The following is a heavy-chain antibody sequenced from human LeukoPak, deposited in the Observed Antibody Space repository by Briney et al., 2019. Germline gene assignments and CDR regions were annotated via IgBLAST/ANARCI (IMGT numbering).Heavy chain of an antibody. CDR1: GFTFSTYG. CDR2: ISYYGSKK. V-gene: IGHV3-30*18. D-gene: IGHD2-2*01. J-gene: IGHJ6*04. CDR3: AKDNIHCSSSSCYSGCYAMDV. Sequence: GGSLRLSCEASGFTFSTYGMYWVRQAPGKGLEGVTFISYYGSKKYYVDNVKGRVTISRDNSTRMLYLQMDSLRAEDTAVYYCAKDNIHCSSSSCYSGCYAMDVWGEGTTVTVSS.